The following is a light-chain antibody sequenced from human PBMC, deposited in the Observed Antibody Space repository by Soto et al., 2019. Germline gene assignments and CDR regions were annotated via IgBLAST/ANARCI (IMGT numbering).Light chain of an antibody. V-gene: IGLV2-14*01. Sequence: QSALTQPASGSGSHGQSSTISCTGTSSDVGGYNYVSWYQQHPGKAPKLMIYDVSNRPSGVSNRFSGSKSGNTASLTISGLQAEDEADYYCSSYTSSSTPYVFGTGTKVTVL. J-gene: IGLJ1*01. CDR1: SSDVGGYNY. CDR2: DVS. CDR3: SSYTSSSTPYV.